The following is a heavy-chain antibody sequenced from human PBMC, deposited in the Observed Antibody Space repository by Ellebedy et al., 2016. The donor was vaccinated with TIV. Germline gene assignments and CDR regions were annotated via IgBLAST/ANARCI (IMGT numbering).Heavy chain of an antibody. CDR3: AKDLSRSPPASGVFDY. Sequence: GESLKISCAASGFTFSSYGMSWVRQAPGKGLEWVSHISGSGISTYYADSVKGRFTISRDNSKKMVYPQMNSLRAENTAVFYCAKDLSRSPPASGVFDYWGQGTLVTVSS. D-gene: IGHD3-10*01. J-gene: IGHJ4*02. CDR2: ISGSGIST. CDR1: GFTFSSYG. V-gene: IGHV3-23*01.